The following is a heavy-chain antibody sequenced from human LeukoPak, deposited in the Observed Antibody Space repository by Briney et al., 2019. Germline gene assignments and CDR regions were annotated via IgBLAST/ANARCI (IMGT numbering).Heavy chain of an antibody. CDR2: FPFDGSNK. CDR1: GHTFSNNG. D-gene: IGHD6-6*01. Sequence: GRSLRLSCAASGHTFSNNGMHWVRQAPGKGLEWVAVFPFDGSNKYYADSVKGRFTISRGNSKNTLYLQMNSLRPEDTAVYYCARDSPSRDSSDYMDVWGKGTTVTVSS. J-gene: IGHJ6*03. CDR3: ARDSPSRDSSDYMDV. V-gene: IGHV3-30*05.